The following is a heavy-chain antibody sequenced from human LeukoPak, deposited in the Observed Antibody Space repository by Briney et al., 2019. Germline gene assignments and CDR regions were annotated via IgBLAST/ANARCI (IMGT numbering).Heavy chain of an antibody. Sequence: SETLSLTCTVSGGSISSSSYYWGWIHQPPGKGLEWIGSIYYSGSTYYNPSLKSRVTISVDTSKNQFSLKLSSVTAADTAVYYCARESSGYDLFDYWGQGTLVTVSS. V-gene: IGHV4-39*07. CDR1: GGSISSSSYY. J-gene: IGHJ4*02. CDR2: IYYSGST. CDR3: ARESSGYDLFDY. D-gene: IGHD5-12*01.